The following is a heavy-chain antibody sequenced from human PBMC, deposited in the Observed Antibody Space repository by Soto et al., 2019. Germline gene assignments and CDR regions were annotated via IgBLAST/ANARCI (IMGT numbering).Heavy chain of an antibody. D-gene: IGHD4-17*01. CDR2: IKQDGSEK. Sequence: GGSLRLSCAASGFTFSSYWMSWVRQAPGKGLEWVANIKQDGSEKYYVDSVKGRFTISRDNAKNSLYLQMNSLRAEDTAVYYCARDPSTVTTGWYFDLWGRGTLVTVSS. V-gene: IGHV3-7*05. CDR1: GFTFSSYW. CDR3: ARDPSTVTTGWYFDL. J-gene: IGHJ2*01.